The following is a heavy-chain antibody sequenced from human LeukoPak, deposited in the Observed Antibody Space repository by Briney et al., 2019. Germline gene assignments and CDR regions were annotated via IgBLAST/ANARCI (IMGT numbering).Heavy chain of an antibody. V-gene: IGHV4-59*01. Sequence: KSSETLSLTCTVSGGSISSYYWSWIRQPPGKGLEWIGFIFYSGTTNYNPSLKSRVTISVDTSKNQFSLKLSSVTAADTAVCYCARGGWNKFDYWGQGTLVTVSS. CDR1: GGSISSYY. CDR2: IFYSGTT. J-gene: IGHJ4*02. D-gene: IGHD3-22*01. CDR3: ARGGWNKFDY.